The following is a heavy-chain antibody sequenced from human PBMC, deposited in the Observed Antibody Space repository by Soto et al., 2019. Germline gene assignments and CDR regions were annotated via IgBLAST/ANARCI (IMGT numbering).Heavy chain of an antibody. CDR3: ARLEFGAAMVTRFDY. CDR2: ISSSSSTI. D-gene: IGHD5-18*01. J-gene: IGHJ4*02. CDR1: GFTFSSYS. V-gene: IGHV3-48*02. Sequence: LSLTCAASGFTFSSYSMNWVRQAPGKGLEWVSYISSSSSTIYYADSVKGRFTISRDNAKNSLYLQMNSLRDEDTAVYYCARLEFGAAMVTRFDYWGQGTLVTVSS.